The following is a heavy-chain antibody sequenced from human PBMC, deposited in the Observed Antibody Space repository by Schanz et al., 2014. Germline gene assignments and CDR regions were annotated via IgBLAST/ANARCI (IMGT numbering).Heavy chain of an antibody. CDR1: GYSFTGYY. V-gene: IGHV1-2*02. D-gene: IGHD1-26*01. Sequence: QVQLVQSGAEVKKPGASVKVSCKASGYSFTGYYMNWVRQAPGQGLEWMGWINPSSGGTNYAQKFQGRVTMTRDTSISTAYMELNRLRSDDTAVYYCARDPSGSYGWFDPWGQGTLVTVSS. CDR2: INPSSGGT. J-gene: IGHJ5*02. CDR3: ARDPSGSYGWFDP.